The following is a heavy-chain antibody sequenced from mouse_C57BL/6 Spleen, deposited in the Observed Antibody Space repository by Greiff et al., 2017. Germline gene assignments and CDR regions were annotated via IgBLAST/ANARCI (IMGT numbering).Heavy chain of an antibody. Sequence: EVKLMESGPELVKPGASVKISCKASGYSFPDYNMNWVKQRNGKSLEWIGVIYPNYGTTSYNQKFKGKATWTVDKSSSTAYMQLNSLTSEDAAVDYCARNRGLRRCLDYWGQGTTLTVSS. D-gene: IGHD2-4*01. J-gene: IGHJ2*01. CDR1: GYSFPDYN. V-gene: IGHV1-39*01. CDR3: ARNRGLRRCLDY. CDR2: IYPNYGTT.